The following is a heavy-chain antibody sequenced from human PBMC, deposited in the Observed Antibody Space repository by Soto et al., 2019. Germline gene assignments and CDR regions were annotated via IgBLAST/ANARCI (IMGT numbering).Heavy chain of an antibody. D-gene: IGHD3-3*01. CDR3: ARESKFDFWRKGLDV. V-gene: IGHV1-8*01. CDR1: GYTFTTYD. J-gene: IGHJ6*02. CDR2: MDPNSGST. Sequence: QAQLVQSGAEVRKPGASVKVSCKASGYTFTTYDINWVRQAPGQGLSWLGWMDPNSGSTGSAQNFQGRITMTRNISRNTAHMELSSLQSEDTAVYYYARESKFDFWRKGLDVWGQGTTVTVSS.